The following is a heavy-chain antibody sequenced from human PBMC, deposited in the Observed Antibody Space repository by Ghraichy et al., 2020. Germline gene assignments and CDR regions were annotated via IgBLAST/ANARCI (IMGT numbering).Heavy chain of an antibody. Sequence: GGSLRLSCAASGFTVSSNYMSWVRQAPGKGLEWVSVIYSGGSTYYADSVKGRFTISRDNSKNTLYLQMNSLRAEDTAVYYCARGGSYDFWSGYSGYFDYWGQGTLVTVSS. CDR2: IYSGGST. CDR1: GFTVSSNY. V-gene: IGHV3-53*01. CDR3: ARGGSYDFWSGYSGYFDY. J-gene: IGHJ4*02. D-gene: IGHD3-3*01.